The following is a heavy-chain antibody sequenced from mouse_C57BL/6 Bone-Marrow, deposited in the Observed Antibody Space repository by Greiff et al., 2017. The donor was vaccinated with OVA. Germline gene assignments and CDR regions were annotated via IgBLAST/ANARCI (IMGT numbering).Heavy chain of an antibody. CDR3: ARLLRYCYAMDY. D-gene: IGHD1-1*01. V-gene: IGHV1-64*01. CDR2: IHPNSGST. CDR1: GYTFTSYW. Sequence: QVQLQQPGAELVKPGASVKLSCKASGYTFTSYWMHWVKQRPGQGLEWIGMIHPNSGSTKYNEKFKSKATMTVDKSSSTAYMQLSSLTSEDSAVYYCARLLRYCYAMDYWGQGTSVTVSS. J-gene: IGHJ4*01.